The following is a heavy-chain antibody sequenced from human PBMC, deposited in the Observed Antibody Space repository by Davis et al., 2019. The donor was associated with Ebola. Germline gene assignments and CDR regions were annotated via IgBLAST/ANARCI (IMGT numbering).Heavy chain of an antibody. Sequence: GESLKISCAASGFTFSSYAMHWVRQAPGKGLEWVAVISYDGSDKYYADSVKGRFTISRDNSKNTLFLQMNSLRVEETAVYYCARDSPHPNLYYFDYWGQGTLVTVSS. CDR3: ARDSPHPNLYYFDY. CDR1: GFTFSSYA. J-gene: IGHJ4*02. CDR2: ISYDGSDK. V-gene: IGHV3-30*04.